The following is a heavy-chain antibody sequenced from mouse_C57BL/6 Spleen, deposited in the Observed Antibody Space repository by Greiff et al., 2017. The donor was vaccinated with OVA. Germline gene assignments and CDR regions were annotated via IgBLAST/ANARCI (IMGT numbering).Heavy chain of an antibody. J-gene: IGHJ2*01. D-gene: IGHD1-1*01. V-gene: IGHV1-50*01. CDR1: GYTFTSYW. CDR3: ARVDGSSYAADY. CDR2: IDPSDSYT. Sequence: QVQLQQPGAELVKPGASVKLSCKASGYTFTSYWMQWVKQRPGQGLEWIGEIDPSDSYTNYNQKFKGKATLTVDTSSSTAYMQLSSLTSEDSAVYGCARVDGSSYAADYWGQGTTLTVSS.